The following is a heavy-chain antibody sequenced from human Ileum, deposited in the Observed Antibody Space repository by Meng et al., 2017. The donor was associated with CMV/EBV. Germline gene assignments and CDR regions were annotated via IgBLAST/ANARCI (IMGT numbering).Heavy chain of an antibody. CDR2: INPNSGGT. D-gene: IGHD2-2*01. Sequence: ASVKVSCKASGYTFTGYYMHWVRQAPGQGLEWMGWINPNSGGTNYAQKFQGRVTMTRDTSISTAYMELSRLRSDDTAVYYCARGYCSSTSCYVLFDYWGQGTLVTSPQ. CDR1: GYTFTGYY. J-gene: IGHJ4*02. CDR3: ARGYCSSTSCYVLFDY. V-gene: IGHV1-2*02.